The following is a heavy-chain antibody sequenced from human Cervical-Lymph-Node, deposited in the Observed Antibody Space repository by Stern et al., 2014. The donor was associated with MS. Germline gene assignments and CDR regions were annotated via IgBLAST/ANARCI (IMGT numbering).Heavy chain of an antibody. Sequence: EVQLVESGGGLVQPGGSLRLSCAASGFTFSSYAMSWVRQAPGKGLEWVSAISGSGGSTYYADSVKGRFTISRDNSKNTLYLQMNSLRAEDTDVYYCASDFYGYSSSWYAFGYFDYWGQGTLVTVSS. V-gene: IGHV3-23*04. CDR1: GFTFSSYA. CDR2: ISGSGGST. J-gene: IGHJ4*02. CDR3: ASDFYGYSSSWYAFGYFDY. D-gene: IGHD6-13*01.